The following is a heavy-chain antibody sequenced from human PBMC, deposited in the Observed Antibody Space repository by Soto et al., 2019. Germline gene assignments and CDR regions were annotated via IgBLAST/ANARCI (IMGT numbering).Heavy chain of an antibody. CDR3: ARDHRAVAGTMDY. CDR2: INPNSGGT. D-gene: IGHD6-19*01. CDR1: GYTFTGYY. J-gene: IGHJ4*02. Sequence: ASVKVSCKASGYTFTGYYMHWVRQAPGQGPEWMGWINPNSGGTNYAQKFQGWVTMTRDTSISTAYMELSRLRSDDTAVYYCARDHRAVAGTMDYWGQGTLVTVSS. V-gene: IGHV1-2*04.